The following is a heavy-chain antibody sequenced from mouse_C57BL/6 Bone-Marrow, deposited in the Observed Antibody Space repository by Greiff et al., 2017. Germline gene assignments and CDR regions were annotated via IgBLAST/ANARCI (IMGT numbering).Heavy chain of an antibody. Sequence: VMLVESGAELARPGASVKLSCKASGYTFTSYGISWVKQRTGQGLAWIGEIYPRSGNTYYNETFKGKAPLTVDKSSRTAYMVLRSLTSEDSAVXFGARPGGSSQGTFAYWGQGTLVTVSS. CDR3: ARPGGSSQGTFAY. V-gene: IGHV1-81*01. D-gene: IGHD1-1*01. CDR1: GYTFTSYG. J-gene: IGHJ3*01. CDR2: IYPRSGNT.